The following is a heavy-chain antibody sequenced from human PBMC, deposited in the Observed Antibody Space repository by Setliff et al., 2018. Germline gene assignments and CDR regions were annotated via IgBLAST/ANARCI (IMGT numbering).Heavy chain of an antibody. D-gene: IGHD4-4*01. V-gene: IGHV4-34*01. J-gene: IGHJ6*03. CDR1: DGAFSTYY. CDR3: AREGPESDSSGYMDV. CDR2: MHQSGRT. Sequence: SETLSLTCDVYDGAFSTYYWTWIRQPPGKGLEWIGEMHQSGRTKFNPYLKSRVTMSVDPSKNHFSLKVTSVTVADTAVYYCAREGPESDSSGYMDVWGQGTTVTVSS.